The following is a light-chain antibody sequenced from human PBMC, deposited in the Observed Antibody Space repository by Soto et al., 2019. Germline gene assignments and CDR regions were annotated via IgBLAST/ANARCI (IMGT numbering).Light chain of an antibody. CDR2: SAS. Sequence: QVTQSPSSVSASVGDRVTITCQTSKDISTSVAWYQQKPGKAPNLLIYSASALHRGVPSRFSGSGSGADFTLTVSSLQPEDPATYYCQQADSFPWTFGQGTKVDIK. J-gene: IGKJ1*01. CDR3: QQADSFPWT. CDR1: KDISTS. V-gene: IGKV1D-12*01.